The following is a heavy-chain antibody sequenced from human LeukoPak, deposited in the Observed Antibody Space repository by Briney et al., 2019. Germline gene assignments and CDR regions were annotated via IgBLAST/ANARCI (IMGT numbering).Heavy chain of an antibody. D-gene: IGHD3-10*01. V-gene: IGHV3-7*01. Sequence: AGGSLGSSCEPPGFSFVNNYMSWSRKVPGKGLGWVATIKQDGSEKHYVDSVKGRFTISRDSSKNSLYLQMSSLRAEDTAVYYCARDPRGSEYSHFDSWGQGTLVTVSS. J-gene: IGHJ4*02. CDR1: GFSFVNNY. CDR2: IKQDGSEK. CDR3: ARDPRGSEYSHFDS.